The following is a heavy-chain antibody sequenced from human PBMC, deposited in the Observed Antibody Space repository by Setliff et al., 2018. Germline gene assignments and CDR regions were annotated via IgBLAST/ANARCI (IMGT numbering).Heavy chain of an antibody. J-gene: IGHJ4*02. CDR1: GYSISSGYY. D-gene: IGHD2-15*01. Sequence: LSLTCTVSGYSISSGYYWGWIRQPPGKGLEWIGSIYYSGSTNYNPSLKSRVTISVDTSKNQFSLKLSSVTAADTAVYYCASERESASRQTYFDSWGQGTLVTVSS. CDR3: ASERESASRQTYFDS. CDR2: IYYSGST. V-gene: IGHV4-38-2*02.